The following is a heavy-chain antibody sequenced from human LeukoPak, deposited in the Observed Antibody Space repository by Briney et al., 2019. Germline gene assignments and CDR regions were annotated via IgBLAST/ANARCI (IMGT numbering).Heavy chain of an antibody. CDR1: GFTFSSYW. D-gene: IGHD3-22*01. CDR2: IRYDGSNK. Sequence: GGSLRLSCAASGFTFSSYWMTWVRQAPGKGLEWVAFIRYDGSNKYYADSVTGRFTISRDNSKNSLYLQMNSLRAEDTAVYYCAKGKPFFLYASSGSFDYWGQGTLVTVSS. J-gene: IGHJ4*02. V-gene: IGHV3-30*02. CDR3: AKGKPFFLYASSGSFDY.